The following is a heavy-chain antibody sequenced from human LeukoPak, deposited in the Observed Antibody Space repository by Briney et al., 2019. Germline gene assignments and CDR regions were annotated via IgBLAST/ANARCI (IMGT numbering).Heavy chain of an antibody. CDR2: IYYSGST. J-gene: IGHJ3*02. CDR1: GGSISNYY. CDR3: ARRKNSGWSTDAFDI. D-gene: IGHD6-19*01. V-gene: IGHV4-59*08. Sequence: SETLSLTCTVSGGSISNYYWSWIRQPPGKGLEWIGNIYYSGSTNYNPSLKSRVTISVDTSKNQFSLKLRAVTAADTAMYYCARRKNSGWSTDAFDIWRQGTMVTVSS.